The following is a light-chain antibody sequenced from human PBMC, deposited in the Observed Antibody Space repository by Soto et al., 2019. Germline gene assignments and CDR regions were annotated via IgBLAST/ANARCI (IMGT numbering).Light chain of an antibody. CDR1: QSVSSSY. Sequence: EIVLTQSPGTLSLSPGERATLSCRASQSVSSSYLAWYQQKPGQAPRLLIYGASSRATGIPDRFSGSGSGTDFTLTISSLEPEDFAVYYCQHRSIWPRAFGQGKRLEIK. CDR2: GAS. J-gene: IGKJ5*01. V-gene: IGKV3D-20*02. CDR3: QHRSIWPRA.